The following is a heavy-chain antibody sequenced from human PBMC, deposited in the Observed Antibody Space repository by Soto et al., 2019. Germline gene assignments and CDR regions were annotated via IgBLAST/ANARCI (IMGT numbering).Heavy chain of an antibody. Sequence: QVQLVQSGAEVKKPGASVKVSCKVSGYTLNEVAMHWVRQAPGKGLEWLGGFDPDEAETIYAQHFQGRVTITEDTSTDTVYMELSSLRSEDTALYFCTTYHGDYNFDHWGQGPLVTVSS. CDR3: TTYHGDYNFDH. CDR1: GYTLNEVA. D-gene: IGHD4-17*01. CDR2: FDPDEAET. J-gene: IGHJ5*02. V-gene: IGHV1-24*01.